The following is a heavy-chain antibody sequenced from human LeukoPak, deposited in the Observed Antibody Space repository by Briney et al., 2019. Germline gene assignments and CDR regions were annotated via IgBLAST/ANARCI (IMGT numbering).Heavy chain of an antibody. CDR2: IYTSGST. CDR1: GGSISSYY. J-gene: IGHJ3*02. V-gene: IGHV4-4*07. D-gene: IGHD4-17*01. CDR3: ASGDPLLDAFDI. Sequence: SETLSLTCTVSGGSISSYYWSWIRQPAGKGQEWIGRIYTSGSTNYNPSLKSRVTISVDTSKNQFSLKLSSVTAADTAVYYCASGDPLLDAFDIWGQGTMVTVSS.